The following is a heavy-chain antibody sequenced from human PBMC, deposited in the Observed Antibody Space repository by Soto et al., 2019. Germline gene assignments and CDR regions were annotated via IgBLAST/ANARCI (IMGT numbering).Heavy chain of an antibody. CDR1: GVIFSGYG. CDR3: ARVGVGDTVFFGDLDY. D-gene: IGHD1-26*01. J-gene: IGHJ4*02. CDR2: IRFDGSNI. V-gene: IGHV3-33*01. Sequence: GGSLRLSCVVPGVIFSGYGMHWVRQAPGKGLEWVAVIRFDGSNIYYADSVRGRFTISRDNSKNTLYLQMNSLRAEDTAVYYCARVGVGDTVFFGDLDYWGQGALVTGSS.